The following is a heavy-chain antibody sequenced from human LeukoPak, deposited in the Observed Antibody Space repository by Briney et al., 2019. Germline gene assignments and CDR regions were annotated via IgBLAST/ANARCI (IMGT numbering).Heavy chain of an antibody. J-gene: IGHJ4*02. V-gene: IGHV4-4*07. Sequence: PSETLSLTCTVSGGSISSYHWSWIRQPAGKGLEWIGRMFASGSTNYNPSLKSPVIISVDKSKYQFSLKLSSVTAADPAVYYCARDRVGAMDFDYWGPGTLVTVSS. CDR3: ARDRVGAMDFDY. D-gene: IGHD1-26*01. CDR1: GGSISSYH. CDR2: MFASGST.